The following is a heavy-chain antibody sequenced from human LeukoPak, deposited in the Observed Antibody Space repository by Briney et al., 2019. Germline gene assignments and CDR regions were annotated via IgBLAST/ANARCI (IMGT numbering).Heavy chain of an antibody. J-gene: IGHJ6*03. CDR3: ARRGRGGCSSTSCYQRAHYYYYYMDV. V-gene: IGHV4-39*01. Sequence: SETLSLTCTVSGGSISSSSYYWGWIRQPPGKGLEWIGSIYYSGSTYYNPSLKSRVTISVDTSKNQFSLKLSSVTAADTAVYYCARRGRGGCSSTSCYQRAHYYYYYMDVWGKGTTVTISS. CDR2: IYYSGST. CDR1: GGSISSSSYY. D-gene: IGHD2-2*01.